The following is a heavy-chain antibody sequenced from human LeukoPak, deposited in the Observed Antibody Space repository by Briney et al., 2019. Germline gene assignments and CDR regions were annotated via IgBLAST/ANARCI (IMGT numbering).Heavy chain of an antibody. D-gene: IGHD2-15*01. CDR3: VRDSNAYSSPYYYGMDV. Sequence: GGSLRLSCAASGFTFRTYSMNWFRKSPGKGLEWVSHISSRDNTIFYADSVRGRFTISRDNAKKSLYLQMNSLRAEDTAVYYCVRDSNAYSSPYYYGMDVWGHGTAVTVSS. CDR2: ISSRDNTI. J-gene: IGHJ6*02. CDR1: GFTFRTYS. V-gene: IGHV3-48*01.